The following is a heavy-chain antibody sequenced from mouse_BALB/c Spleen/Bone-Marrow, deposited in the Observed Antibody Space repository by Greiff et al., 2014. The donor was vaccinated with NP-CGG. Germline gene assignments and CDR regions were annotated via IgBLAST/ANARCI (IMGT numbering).Heavy chain of an antibody. D-gene: IGHD1-1*01. V-gene: IGHV1S132*01. J-gene: IGHJ1*01. CDR3: AREGSRLRGYFDV. Sequence: VQLQQSGAELVKPGASVKLSCKTSGHTFTSYWIQWVKQRPGQGLGWIGEIFPGTGTTYYNEKFKGKATLTIDTSSSTAYMQLSSLTSEDSAVYFCAREGSRLRGYFDVWGAGTTVTVSS. CDR2: IFPGTGTT. CDR1: GHTFTSYW.